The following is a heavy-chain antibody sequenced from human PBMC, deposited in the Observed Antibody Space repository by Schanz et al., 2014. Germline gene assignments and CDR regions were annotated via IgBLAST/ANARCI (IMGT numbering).Heavy chain of an antibody. CDR1: GFTFSSYS. D-gene: IGHD4-17*01. CDR3: VRDTDYHFDY. V-gene: IGHV3-30*02. J-gene: IGHJ4*02. Sequence: VQLVESGGGLVKPGGSLRLSCAASGFTFSSYSMHWIRQAPGKGLEWVAFIRYDGSNKYYADSVKGRFTISRDNSKNTLYLQMNSLRAEDTAVYYCVRDTDYHFDYWGQGTLVTVSS. CDR2: IRYDGSNK.